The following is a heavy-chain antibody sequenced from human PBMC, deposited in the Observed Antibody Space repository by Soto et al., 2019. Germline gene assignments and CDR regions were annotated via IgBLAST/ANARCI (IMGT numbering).Heavy chain of an antibody. CDR3: ARCPTDGVDS. CDR1: VNTNTSNG. J-gene: IGHJ5*01. V-gene: IGHV1-18*01. CDR2: LSAYNGNT. Sequence: SVKPSSKGSVNTNTSNGIRWLRPAPGQEIEWMGWLSAYNGNTNCAQKLQGRVTMTTDTSTSTAYMKLTSLRSDDTAGDYCARCPTDGVDS. D-gene: IGHD4-17*01.